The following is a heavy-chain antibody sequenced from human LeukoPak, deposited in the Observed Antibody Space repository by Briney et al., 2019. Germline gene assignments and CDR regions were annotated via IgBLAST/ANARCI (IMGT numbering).Heavy chain of an antibody. D-gene: IGHD3-3*01. V-gene: IGHV4-59*01. Sequence: SETLSLTCTVSGGSISSYYWNWIRQPPGKGLEWIGYIYYSGSTNYNPSLKSRVTILVDTSKNQFSLKLSSVTAADTAVYYCARDNPQHFYDFWSGISGYYYYGMDVWGQGTTVTVSS. CDR1: GGSISSYY. CDR2: IYYSGST. J-gene: IGHJ6*02. CDR3: ARDNPQHFYDFWSGISGYYYYGMDV.